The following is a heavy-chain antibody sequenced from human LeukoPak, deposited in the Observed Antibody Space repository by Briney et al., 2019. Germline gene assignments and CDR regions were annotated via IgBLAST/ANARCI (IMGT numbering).Heavy chain of an antibody. V-gene: IGHV1-69*13. J-gene: IGHJ5*02. Sequence: GASVKVSCKASGVTFSSYAIIWVRQAPGQGLEWMGGIIPIFGTANYAQKFQGRVTITADESTSTAYMELSSLTSDDTAVYYCAGMSGYCSGGSCYGNNWFDPWGQGTLVTVSS. CDR2: IIPIFGTA. CDR3: AGMSGYCSGGSCYGNNWFDP. D-gene: IGHD2-15*01. CDR1: GVTFSSYA.